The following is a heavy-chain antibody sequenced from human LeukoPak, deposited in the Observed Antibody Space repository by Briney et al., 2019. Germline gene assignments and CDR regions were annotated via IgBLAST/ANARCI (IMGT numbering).Heavy chain of an antibody. Sequence: GGSLRLSCAASGFTFSSYWMSWVRQAPGKGLEWVANIKQDGSEKYYVDSVKGRFTISRDNAKNSLYLQMNSLRAEDTAVYYCAQGLEGFGGYCSGGSCYFSYWGQGTLATVSS. CDR1: GFTFSSYW. CDR2: IKQDGSEK. V-gene: IGHV3-7*01. J-gene: IGHJ4*02. CDR3: AQGLEGFGGYCSGGSCYFSY. D-gene: IGHD2-15*01.